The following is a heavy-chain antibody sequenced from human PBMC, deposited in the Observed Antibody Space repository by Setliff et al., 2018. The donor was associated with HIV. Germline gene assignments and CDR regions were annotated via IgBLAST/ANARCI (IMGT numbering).Heavy chain of an antibody. CDR3: ARDSCSSTSCPNWFDP. CDR1: GYIFNTNG. Sequence: ASVKVSCKGSGYIFNTNGISWVRQAPGQGLEWMGWISAYNGNTNYAQRFQGRVTMTTDTSTSTAYMELRSLRSDDTAVYSCARDSCSSTSCPNWFDPWGQGTLVTVSS. CDR2: ISAYNGNT. V-gene: IGHV1-18*01. D-gene: IGHD2-2*01. J-gene: IGHJ5*02.